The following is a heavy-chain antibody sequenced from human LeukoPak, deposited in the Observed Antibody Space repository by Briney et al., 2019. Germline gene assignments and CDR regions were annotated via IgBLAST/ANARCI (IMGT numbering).Heavy chain of an antibody. D-gene: IGHD6-19*01. Sequence: GGSLRLSCAASGFTFSRFWMSWVRQAPGKGLEWVANIKQDGEENFYVDSVKGRFTISRDNAKNSLYLQMNSLRAEDTAVYYCARDEQWLVHWGQGTLVTVSS. CDR3: ARDEQWLVH. V-gene: IGHV3-7*01. J-gene: IGHJ4*02. CDR2: IKQDGEEN. CDR1: GFTFSRFW.